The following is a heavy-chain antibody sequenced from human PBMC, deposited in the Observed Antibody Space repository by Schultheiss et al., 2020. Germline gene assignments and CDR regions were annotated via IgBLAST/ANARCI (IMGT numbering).Heavy chain of an antibody. CDR1: GGSISSSSYY. CDR3: ARHVFTGADGYKMEDDAFDI. J-gene: IGHJ3*02. Sequence: SETLSLTCTVSGGSISSSSYYWGWIRQPPGKGLEWIGSIYYSGSTYYNPSLKSRVTISVDTSKNQFSLKLSSVTAADTAVYYCARHVFTGADGYKMEDDAFDIWGQGTMVTVSS. CDR2: IYYSGST. D-gene: IGHD5-24*01. V-gene: IGHV4-39*01.